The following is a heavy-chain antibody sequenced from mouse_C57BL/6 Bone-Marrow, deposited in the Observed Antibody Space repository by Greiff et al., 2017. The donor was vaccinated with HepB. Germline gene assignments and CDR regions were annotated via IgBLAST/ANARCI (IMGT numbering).Heavy chain of an antibody. J-gene: IGHJ1*03. V-gene: IGHV1-87*01. D-gene: IGHD2-4*01. CDR2: GQGLEWIG. CDR1: YTFSRRVH. CDR3: SEDSAVYYCSASLYDYDRSWYFDV. Sequence: VQRVESGPELARPWASVKISCQAFYTFSRRVHFAIRDTNYWMQWVKQRPGQGLEWIGAIYPGNGDTSYNQKFKGKATLTADKSSSTAYMQLSSLTSEDSAVYYCSASLYDYDRSWYFDVWGTGTTVTVSS.